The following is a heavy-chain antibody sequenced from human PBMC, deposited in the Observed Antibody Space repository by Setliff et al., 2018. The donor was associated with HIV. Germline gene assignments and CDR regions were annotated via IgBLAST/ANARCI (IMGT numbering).Heavy chain of an antibody. J-gene: IGHJ4*02. CDR3: ARGVDY. CDR1: GGSFTGYY. V-gene: IGHV4-34*01. Sequence: SETLSLTCAVYGGSFTGYYWSWIRQPPGKGLEWIGEINHSGSTNYNSALKSRVSISVDTSKKQISLNLRSVTAADTAVYYCARGVDYWGEGTLVTVSS. CDR2: INHSGST.